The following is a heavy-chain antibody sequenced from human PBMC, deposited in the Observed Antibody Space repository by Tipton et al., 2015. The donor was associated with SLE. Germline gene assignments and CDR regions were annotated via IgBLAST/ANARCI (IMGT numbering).Heavy chain of an antibody. CDR1: GASISSYY. V-gene: IGHV4-59*08. J-gene: IGHJ3*02. Sequence: TLSLTCTVSGASISSYYWSWIRQPPGKGLEWIGHIYYSGSTIHNPSLKSRVTMSVDTSKNQFSLKLSSVTAADTAVYYCARGIGAFDIWGQGTMVTVSS. CDR3: ARGIGAFDI. CDR2: IYYSGST.